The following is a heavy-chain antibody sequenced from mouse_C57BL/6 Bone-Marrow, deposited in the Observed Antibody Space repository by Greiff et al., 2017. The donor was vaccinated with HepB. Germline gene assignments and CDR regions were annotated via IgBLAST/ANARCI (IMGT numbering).Heavy chain of an antibody. CDR2: IHPNSGNT. J-gene: IGHJ1*03. CDR3: ARSRYFDV. Sequence: QVQLQQPGAELVKPGASVKLSCKASGYTFTSYWMHWVKQRPGQGLEWIGMIHPNSGNTYYNEKFKGKATLTADKSSSTAYMELRSLTSEDSAVYFCARSRYFDVWGTGTTVTVSS. V-gene: IGHV1-64*01. CDR1: GYTFTSYW.